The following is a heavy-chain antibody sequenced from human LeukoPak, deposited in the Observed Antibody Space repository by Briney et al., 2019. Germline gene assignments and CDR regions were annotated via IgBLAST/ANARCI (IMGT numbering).Heavy chain of an antibody. CDR1: GFTFSSYG. CDR3: ATVTKGY. J-gene: IGHJ4*02. CDR2: IWYDGSNK. Sequence: PGRSLRLSCAASGFTFSSYGMHWVRQAPGKGLEWVAVIWYDGSNKYYADSVKDRFTISRDNSKNTLYLQMNSLRAEDTAVYYCATVTKGYWGQGTLVTVSS. V-gene: IGHV3-33*01. D-gene: IGHD4-17*01.